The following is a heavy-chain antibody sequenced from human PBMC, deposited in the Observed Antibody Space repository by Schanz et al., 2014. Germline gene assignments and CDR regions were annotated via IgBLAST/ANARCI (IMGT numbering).Heavy chain of an antibody. CDR3: AKKVPAYNPFDS. J-gene: IGHJ4*02. D-gene: IGHD1-1*01. Sequence: EVQLLESGGGLIQPGGSLRLSCAASGFIFGSSVMAWVRQAPGKGLEWVSGITGASDHIDYAESVKGRFTISRDNSKNTLYLQMDSLRAEDTAVYFCAKKVPAYNPFDSWGQGNLVTVSS. V-gene: IGHV3-23*01. CDR2: ITGASDHI. CDR1: GFIFGSSV.